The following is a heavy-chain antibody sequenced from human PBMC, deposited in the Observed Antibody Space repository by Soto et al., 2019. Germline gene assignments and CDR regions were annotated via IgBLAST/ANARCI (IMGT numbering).Heavy chain of an antibody. CDR3: ARHGWGDKLDYYFDY. V-gene: IGHV4-59*08. Sequence: SETLSLTCTVSGGSISSYYWSWIRQPPGKGLEWIGYIYYSGSTNYNPSIKRRVTISVDTSKNQFSLKLRSVTAEDKALYYGARHGWGDKLDYYFDYWGQGTLVTVSS. CDR1: GGSISSYY. D-gene: IGHD3-16*01. J-gene: IGHJ4*02. CDR2: IYYSGST.